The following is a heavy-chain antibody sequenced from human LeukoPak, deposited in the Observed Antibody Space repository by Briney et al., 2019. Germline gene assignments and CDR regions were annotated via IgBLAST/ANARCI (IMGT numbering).Heavy chain of an antibody. J-gene: IGHJ4*02. Sequence: GGSLRLSCAASGFTFRNFGMHWVRQAPGKGLEWVAVIWYDGSYIYYADSVKGRFTISRDNSKNTLHLQMNSLRGEDTAVYYCAGLLDTTGYYADYWGQGTLVTVSS. CDR3: AGLLDTTGYYADY. D-gene: IGHD3-9*01. CDR1: GFTFRNFG. V-gene: IGHV3-33*01. CDR2: IWYDGSYI.